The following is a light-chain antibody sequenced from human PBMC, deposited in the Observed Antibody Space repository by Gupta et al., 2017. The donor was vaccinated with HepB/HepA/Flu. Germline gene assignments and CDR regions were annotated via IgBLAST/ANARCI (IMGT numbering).Light chain of an antibody. CDR1: QSLLHSNGFTY. V-gene: IGKV2-28*01. J-gene: IGKJ1*01. Sequence: DIVLTQSLLLLPVTPGEKAYISCRSNQSLLHSNGFTYVDWYLQTPGQSPQLLLSLGANRATGVPDRISGSGSGTDFTLKISRVEAEDVGVYYCMQPRHTPWTFGQGTKVESK. CDR2: LGA. CDR3: MQPRHTPWT.